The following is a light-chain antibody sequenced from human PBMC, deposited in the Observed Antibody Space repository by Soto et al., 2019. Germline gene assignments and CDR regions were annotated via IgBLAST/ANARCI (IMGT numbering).Light chain of an antibody. V-gene: IGKV3-20*01. CDR1: QSVSSSY. CDR2: GAS. CDR3: QQYGSSPGEGT. Sequence: EIVLTQSPGTLALSPGERATLSCRASQSVSSSYLAWYQQKPGQAPRLLIYGASSRATGIADRFSGSGSGTGFTLTISRLEPEDFAVYYCQQYGSSPGEGTFGQGTKVEIK. J-gene: IGKJ1*01.